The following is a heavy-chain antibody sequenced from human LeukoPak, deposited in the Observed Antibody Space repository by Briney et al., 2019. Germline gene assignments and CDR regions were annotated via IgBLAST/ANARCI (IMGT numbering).Heavy chain of an antibody. CDR1: GFTFSSYG. CDR2: ISYDGSNK. CDR3: AKLPSMYCGGDCYTEYFQH. J-gene: IGHJ1*01. D-gene: IGHD2-21*02. V-gene: IGHV3-30*18. Sequence: PGGSLRLSCAASGFTFSSYGMYWVRQAPGKGLEWVAVISYDGSNKYYADSVKGRFTISRDNSKNTLYLQMNSLRAEDTAVYYCAKLPSMYCGGDCYTEYFQHWGQGTLVTVSS.